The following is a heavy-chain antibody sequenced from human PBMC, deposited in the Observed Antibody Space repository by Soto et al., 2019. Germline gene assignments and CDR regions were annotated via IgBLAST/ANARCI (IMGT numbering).Heavy chain of an antibody. CDR1: GFTFSSYA. D-gene: IGHD2-2*01. Sequence: GGSLRLSCEASGFTFSSYAMSWVRQAPGKGLEWVSGISVSGDSMYYADSVKGRFTISRDDSKNTLYLQMHSLRADDTAVYYCTRDRCSGTSCYFRYWGQGTLVTVSS. J-gene: IGHJ4*02. V-gene: IGHV3-23*01. CDR3: TRDRCSGTSCYFRY. CDR2: ISVSGDSM.